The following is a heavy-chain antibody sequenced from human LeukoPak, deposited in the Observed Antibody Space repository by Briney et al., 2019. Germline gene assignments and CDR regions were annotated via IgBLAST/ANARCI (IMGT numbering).Heavy chain of an antibody. D-gene: IGHD6-13*01. CDR3: ARDCLAGGFDY. Sequence: SETLSLTCTVSGGSISSYYWSWIRQPPGKGLEWIGNIYYSGSTNYNPSLKSRVTISVDTSKNQFSLKLSFVTAADTAVYYCARDCLAGGFDYWGQGTLVTVSS. J-gene: IGHJ4*02. CDR1: GGSISSYY. CDR2: IYYSGST. V-gene: IGHV4-59*12.